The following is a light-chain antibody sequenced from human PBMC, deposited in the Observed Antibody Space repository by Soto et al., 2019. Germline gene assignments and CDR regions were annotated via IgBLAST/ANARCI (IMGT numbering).Light chain of an antibody. Sequence: SYELTQSPSVSVAPEKTATITCGGNNIGNKRVHWYRQKPGQAPVLLISYDSDRPSGIPERFSGSNSGNTATLTISRVEAGEEADYYCQVWDIMTDNDVFGSGTKRTVL. CDR2: YDS. J-gene: IGLJ1*01. CDR3: QVWDIMTDNDV. V-gene: IGLV3-21*04. CDR1: NIGNKR.